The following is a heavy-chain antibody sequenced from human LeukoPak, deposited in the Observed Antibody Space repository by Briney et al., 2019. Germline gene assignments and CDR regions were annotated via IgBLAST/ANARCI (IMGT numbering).Heavy chain of an antibody. CDR3: ARDGGTSSGWYFHRS. Sequence: ASVKVSCKASGYTLTGYYMHWVRQAPGQGLEWMGWINPNSGGTNYAQKFQGRVTMTRDTSISTAYMELSRLRSDDTAVYYCARDGGTSSGWYFHRSWGQGTLVTVSS. D-gene: IGHD6-19*01. V-gene: IGHV1-2*02. J-gene: IGHJ5*02. CDR1: GYTLTGYY. CDR2: INPNSGGT.